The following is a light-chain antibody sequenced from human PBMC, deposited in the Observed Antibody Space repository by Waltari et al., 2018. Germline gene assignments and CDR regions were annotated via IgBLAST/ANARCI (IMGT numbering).Light chain of an antibody. J-gene: IGLJ3*02. Sequence: QSVLTQPPSVSAAPGQRVPISCAGCRSNIGKNSVSWSQQFPGPAPKLLIYDNDKRPSGIPDRFSGSKSGASATLGITGLQTGDEADYYCGTWDSSLTVWLFGGGTKLTVL. CDR1: RSNIGKNS. CDR3: GTWDSSLTVWL. CDR2: DND. V-gene: IGLV1-51*01.